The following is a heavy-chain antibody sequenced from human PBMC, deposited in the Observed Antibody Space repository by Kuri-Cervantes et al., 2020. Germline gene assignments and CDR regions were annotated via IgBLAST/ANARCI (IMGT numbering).Heavy chain of an antibody. CDR3: AKVRYYYGSGTSFYGMDV. V-gene: IGHV3-30-3*01. D-gene: IGHD3-10*01. CDR2: ISYDGSNK. CDR1: GFTFSTYA. Sequence: GESLKISCAASGFTFSTYAMHWVRQAPGKGLEWVTVISYDGSNKYYADSVKGRFTMSRDNAKNSLYLQMNSLRAEDTAVYYCAKVRYYYGSGTSFYGMDVWGQGTTVTVSS. J-gene: IGHJ6*02.